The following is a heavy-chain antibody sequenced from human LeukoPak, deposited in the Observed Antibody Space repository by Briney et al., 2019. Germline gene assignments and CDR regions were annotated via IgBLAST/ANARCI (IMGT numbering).Heavy chain of an antibody. J-gene: IGHJ4*02. CDR3: ARQVKAAAVTFDS. Sequence: GGSLRLSCAASGFTFSSYWMSWVRQAPGKGLEWVANIKQDGSEKYYVDSVKGRFTISRDNAKNSLYLQMNSLRAEDTAVYYCARQVKAAAVTFDSWGQGTLVTVSS. CDR1: GFTFSSYW. CDR2: IKQDGSEK. D-gene: IGHD6-13*01. V-gene: IGHV3-7*01.